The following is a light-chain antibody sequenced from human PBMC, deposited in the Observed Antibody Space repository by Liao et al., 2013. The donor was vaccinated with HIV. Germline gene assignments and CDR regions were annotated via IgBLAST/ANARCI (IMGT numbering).Light chain of an antibody. CDR1: NIGSKS. CDR3: QAWDSSTAI. J-gene: IGLJ2*01. V-gene: IGLV3-21*01. Sequence: SYLLTQPPSVSVAPGETARITCGGDNIGSKSVHWYQQKPGQAPVLLIYHASDRPSGIPERFSGSNSRNTATLTISGTQAVDEADYYCQAWDSSTAIFGGGTKLTVL. CDR2: HAS.